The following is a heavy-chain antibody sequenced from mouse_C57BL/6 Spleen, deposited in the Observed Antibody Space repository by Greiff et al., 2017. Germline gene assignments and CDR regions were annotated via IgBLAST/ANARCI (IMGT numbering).Heavy chain of an antibody. CDR1: GYTFTSYW. Sequence: QVHVKQPGAELVKPGASVKMSCKASGYTFTSYWITWVKQRPGQGLEWIGDIYPGSGSTNYHEQFKSKATQTVDTSSSTAYMQLSSLTSEDSAVYYCARRYYGNYDAMDYWGQGTSVTVSS. CDR3: ARRYYGNYDAMDY. V-gene: IGHV1-55*01. CDR2: IYPGSGST. D-gene: IGHD2-1*01. J-gene: IGHJ4*01.